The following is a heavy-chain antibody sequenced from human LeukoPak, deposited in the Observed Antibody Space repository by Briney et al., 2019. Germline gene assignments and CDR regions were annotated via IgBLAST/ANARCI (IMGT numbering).Heavy chain of an antibody. CDR2: ISGSGGST. Sequence: HPGGSLRLSCAASGFTFSSYAMSWVRQAPGKGLEWVSLISGSGGSTYYADSVKGRFTISRDNSKNTLYPQMNSLRAEDTAVFYCAKDRDDYVWGSYLGAFDIWGQGTMVTVSS. D-gene: IGHD3-16*01. V-gene: IGHV3-23*01. J-gene: IGHJ3*02. CDR3: AKDRDDYVWGSYLGAFDI. CDR1: GFTFSSYA.